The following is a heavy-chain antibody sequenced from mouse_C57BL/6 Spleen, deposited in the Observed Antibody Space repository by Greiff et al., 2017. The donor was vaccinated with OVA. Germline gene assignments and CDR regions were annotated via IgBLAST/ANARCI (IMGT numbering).Heavy chain of an antibody. J-gene: IGHJ2*01. CDR3: AVLTTVVEGDY. CDR2: IHPKSGST. V-gene: IGHV1-64*01. Sequence: QVQLQQPGAELVKPGASVKLSCKASGYTFTSYWMHWVKQRPGQGLEWIGMIHPKSGSTNYNEKFKSKATLTVDKSSSTAYMQLSSLTSEDSAVYYCAVLTTVVEGDYWGQGTTLTVSS. D-gene: IGHD1-1*01. CDR1: GYTFTSYW.